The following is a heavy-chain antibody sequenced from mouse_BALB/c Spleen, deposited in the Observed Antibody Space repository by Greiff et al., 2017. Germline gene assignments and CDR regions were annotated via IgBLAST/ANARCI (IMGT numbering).Heavy chain of an antibody. D-gene: IGHD1-1*01. CDR1: GYTFTSYD. V-gene: IGHV1-85*01. CDR3: AKSPYYYGSSYRYFDV. J-gene: IGHJ1*01. CDR2: IFPGDGST. Sequence: VNLVESGAELVKPGASVKLSCKASGYTFTSYDINWVRQRPEQGLEWIGWIFPGDGSTKYNEKFKGKATLTTDKSSSTAYMQLSRLTSEDSAVYFCAKSPYYYGSSYRYFDVWGAGTTVTVSS.